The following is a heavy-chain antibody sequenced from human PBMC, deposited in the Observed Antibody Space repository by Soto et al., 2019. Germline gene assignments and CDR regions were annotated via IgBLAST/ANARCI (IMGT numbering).Heavy chain of an antibody. Sequence: QLQLQESGPGLVKPSETLSLTCTVSGGSISSSSYYWGWIRQPPGKGLEWIGSIYYSGSTYYNPSLKSRVTISVDTSKNQFSLKLSSVTAADTAVYYCARLFGRGSYYYYYYMDVWGKGTTVTVSS. J-gene: IGHJ6*03. V-gene: IGHV4-39*01. CDR1: GGSISSSSYY. CDR3: ARLFGRGSYYYYYYMDV. D-gene: IGHD3-10*01. CDR2: IYYSGST.